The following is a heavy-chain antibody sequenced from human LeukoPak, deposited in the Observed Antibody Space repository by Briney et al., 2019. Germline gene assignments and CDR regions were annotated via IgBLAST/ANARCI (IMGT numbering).Heavy chain of an antibody. D-gene: IGHD3-10*01. CDR1: GGSISSSSYY. CDR3: ARVRAVPKRFVTMVRGVKNEYYFDY. V-gene: IGHV3-11*04. Sequence: LSLTCTVSGGSISSSSYYWGWIRQAPGKGLEWVSYISGSGSTTYYADSVKGRFTISRDNAKNSLYLQMNSLRAEDTAVYYCARVRAVPKRFVTMVRGVKNEYYFDYWGQGILVTVSS. CDR2: ISGSGSTT. J-gene: IGHJ4*02.